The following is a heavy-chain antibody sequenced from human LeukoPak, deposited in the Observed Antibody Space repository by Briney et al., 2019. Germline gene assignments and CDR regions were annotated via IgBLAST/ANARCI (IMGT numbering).Heavy chain of an antibody. CDR3: ARGELYFDY. J-gene: IGHJ4*02. CDR2: IYTSSSN. V-gene: IGHV4-4*09. D-gene: IGHD1-7*01. CDR1: GGSIRSYY. Sequence: SETLSLTCTVSGGSIRSYYWSWIRQSPGKWLEWLRYIYTSSSNNYTPTLKSRVSISVDTSKNQFYLKLISVTAADTDVYYCARGELYFDYWGQGTLVTVSS.